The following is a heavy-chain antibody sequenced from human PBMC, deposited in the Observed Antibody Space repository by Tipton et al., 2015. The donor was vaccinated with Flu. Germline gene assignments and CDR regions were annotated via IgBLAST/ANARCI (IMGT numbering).Heavy chain of an antibody. CDR1: GYTFTSYG. CDR2: MNPNSGNT. J-gene: IGHJ5*02. CDR3: ARGGLRARRSLNWFDP. Sequence: QLVQSGAEVKKPGASVKVSCKASGYTFTSYGISWVRQAPGQGLEWMGWMNPNSGNTGYAQKFQGRVTMTRNTSISTAYMELSSLRSEDTAVYYCARGGLRARRSLNWFDPWGQGTLVTVSS. D-gene: IGHD5-18*01. V-gene: IGHV1-8*02.